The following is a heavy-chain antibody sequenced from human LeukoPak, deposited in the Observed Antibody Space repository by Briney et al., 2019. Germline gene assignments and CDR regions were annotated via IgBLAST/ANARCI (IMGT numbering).Heavy chain of an antibody. CDR1: GFTFSSYW. Sequence: PGGSLRLSCAASGFTFSSYWMHWVRQAPGKGLVWVARINSDGSTTNYADSVKGRFTISRDNGKNTLYLQMTSLRAEGTAVYYCASLTVTGIGGGQGTLVTVSS. D-gene: IGHD6-19*01. CDR2: INSDGSTT. V-gene: IGHV3-74*01. CDR3: ASLTVTGIG. J-gene: IGHJ1*01.